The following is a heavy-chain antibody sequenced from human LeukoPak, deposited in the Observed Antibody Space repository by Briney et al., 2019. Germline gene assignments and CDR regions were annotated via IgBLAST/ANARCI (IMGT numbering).Heavy chain of an antibody. J-gene: IGHJ5*02. V-gene: IGHV1-69*06. CDR2: IIPIFGTA. Sequence: SVKVSCKASGGTFSSYAISWVRQAPGQGLEWMGGIIPIFGTANYAQKFQGRVTMTWDTSISTAYMELSSLTSEDTAVYYCARGVAATMRGFDPWGQGTLVTVSS. D-gene: IGHD6-19*01. CDR3: ARGVAATMRGFDP. CDR1: GGTFSSYA.